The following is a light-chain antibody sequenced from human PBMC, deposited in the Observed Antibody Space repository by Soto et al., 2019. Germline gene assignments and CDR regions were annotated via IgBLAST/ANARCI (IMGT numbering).Light chain of an antibody. Sequence: EIVMTQSPATLSVSPGERATLSCRASQSISSNLAWYQQKPGQAPRLLMFRTSSRATGFPARFSGSGSGTEFNLTISSLQSEDFAVYYCQQYGSSPGTFGQGTKVEIK. V-gene: IGKV3-15*01. CDR1: QSISSN. J-gene: IGKJ1*01. CDR3: QQYGSSPGT. CDR2: RTS.